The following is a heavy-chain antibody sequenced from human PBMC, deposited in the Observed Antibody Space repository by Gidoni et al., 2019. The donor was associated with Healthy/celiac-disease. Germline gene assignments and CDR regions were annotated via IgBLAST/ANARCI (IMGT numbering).Heavy chain of an antibody. CDR3: ARRREDGSCYSFGRCDYFDY. J-gene: IGHJ4*02. D-gene: IGHD2-15*01. V-gene: IGHV4-39*01. Sequence: NPSLKSRVTISVDTSKNQFSLKLSSVTAADTAVYYCARRREDGSCYSFGRCDYFDYWGQGTLVTVSS.